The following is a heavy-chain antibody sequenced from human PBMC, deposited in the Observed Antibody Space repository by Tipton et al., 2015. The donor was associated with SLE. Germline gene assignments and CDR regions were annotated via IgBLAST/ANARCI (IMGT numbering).Heavy chain of an antibody. D-gene: IGHD6-19*01. Sequence: GSLRLSCAASGFTFHNYWMHWVRQAPGKGLVWVLRLSTDGSVTTYADSVKGRLTISRDNAKNTLYLQMRSLRVEDTGIYYCARAPTISVAGTTDPFGMDVWGPGTRVTVSS. J-gene: IGHJ6*02. CDR1: GFTFHNYW. V-gene: IGHV3-74*01. CDR2: LSTDGSVT. CDR3: ARAPTISVAGTTDPFGMDV.